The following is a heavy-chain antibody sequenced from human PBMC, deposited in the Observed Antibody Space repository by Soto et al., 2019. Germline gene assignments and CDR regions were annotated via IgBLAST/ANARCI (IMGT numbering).Heavy chain of an antibody. CDR2: IYYSGST. CDR3: ARKVVDGTVTGTGSFDY. J-gene: IGHJ4*02. CDR1: GGSISSGVYY. V-gene: IGHV4-31*03. D-gene: IGHD3-10*01. Sequence: SETLSLTCTVSGGSISSGVYYWSWIRQHPGKGLEWIGYIYYSGSTYYNPSLKSRVTISVDTSKNQFSLKLSSVTAADTAVYYWARKVVDGTVTGTGSFDYWGQGTLVTVSS.